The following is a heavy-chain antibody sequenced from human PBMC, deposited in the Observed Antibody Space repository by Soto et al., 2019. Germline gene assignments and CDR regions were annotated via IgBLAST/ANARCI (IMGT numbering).Heavy chain of an antibody. CDR3: ARVYYDFWSGYHNWFDP. CDR2: ISAYNGNT. V-gene: IGHV1-18*04. CDR1: GYTITSYY. J-gene: IGHJ5*02. Sequence: GASVKVSCKACGYTITSYYMHWVRQAPGQGFEWMGWISAYNGNTNYAQKLQGRVTMTTDTSTSTAYMELRSLRSDDTAVYYCARVYYDFWSGYHNWFDPWGQGTLVTVSS. D-gene: IGHD3-3*01.